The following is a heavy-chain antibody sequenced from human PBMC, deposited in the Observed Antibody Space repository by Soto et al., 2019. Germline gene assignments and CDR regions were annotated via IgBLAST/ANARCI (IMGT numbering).Heavy chain of an antibody. Sequence: WASVKVSGKASGYTFTTYAMHWVRQAPGQRLEWMGWINAGNGNTKYSQKLQGRVTITRDTSASTAYMELSSLRSEDTAVYYCAGDSSSWQNWFDPWGQGTLVTV. D-gene: IGHD6-13*01. CDR3: AGDSSSWQNWFDP. CDR2: INAGNGNT. V-gene: IGHV1-3*01. CDR1: GYTFTTYA. J-gene: IGHJ5*02.